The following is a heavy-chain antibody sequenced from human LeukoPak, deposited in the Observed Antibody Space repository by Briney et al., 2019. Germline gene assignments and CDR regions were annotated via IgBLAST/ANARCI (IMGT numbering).Heavy chain of an antibody. CDR2: ISYDGSNK. J-gene: IGHJ4*02. D-gene: IGHD4-17*01. Sequence: GGSLRLSCAASGFTFGSYAMYWVRQAPGKGLEWVAVISYDGSNKYYADSVKGRFTISRDNAKNSLYLQMNSLRAGDTAVYYCARENYGDYGGFDYWGQGTLVTVSS. CDR3: ARENYGDYGGFDY. CDR1: GFTFGSYA. V-gene: IGHV3-30-3*01.